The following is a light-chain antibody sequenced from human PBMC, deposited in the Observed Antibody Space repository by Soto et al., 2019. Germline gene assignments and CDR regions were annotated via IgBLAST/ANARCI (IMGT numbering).Light chain of an antibody. Sequence: DIQMTQSPSTLSASVGDRVTITCRASQRISSWLAWYQQKPEKAPKLLIYKASSLQSGVPSRFSGSGSETEFTLTISSLQPDDFATYYCQQYSSHSPYTFGQGTKLEIK. CDR2: KAS. J-gene: IGKJ2*01. V-gene: IGKV1-5*03. CDR3: QQYSSHSPYT. CDR1: QRISSW.